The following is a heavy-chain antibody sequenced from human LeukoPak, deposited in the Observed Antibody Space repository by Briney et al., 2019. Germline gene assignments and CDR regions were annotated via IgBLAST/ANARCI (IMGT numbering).Heavy chain of an antibody. V-gene: IGHV4-31*03. D-gene: IGHD3-10*01. CDR2: IYYSGST. Sequence: SETLSLTCTVSGGSISSGGYYWSWIRQHPGKGLEWIGYIYYSGSTYYNPSLKSRVTISVDTSKNQFSLKLSSVTAADTAVYYCARHFPEYGPLDHWGQGTLVTVSS. CDR1: GGSISSGGYY. J-gene: IGHJ4*02. CDR3: ARHFPEYGPLDH.